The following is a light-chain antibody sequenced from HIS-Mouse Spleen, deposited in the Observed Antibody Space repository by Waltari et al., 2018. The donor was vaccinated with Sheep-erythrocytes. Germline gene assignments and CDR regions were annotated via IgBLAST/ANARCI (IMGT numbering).Light chain of an antibody. CDR1: QSISKY. CDR3: QQYDNLPYT. CDR2: DAS. Sequence: DIQMTQSPSSLSASVGDRVTITCQASQSISKYLNWFQQKPGKAPKLLIYDASNLETGVPSRFSGSGSGTDFTFTISSLQPEDIATYYCQQYDNLPYTFGQGTKLEIK. V-gene: IGKV1-33*01. J-gene: IGKJ2*01.